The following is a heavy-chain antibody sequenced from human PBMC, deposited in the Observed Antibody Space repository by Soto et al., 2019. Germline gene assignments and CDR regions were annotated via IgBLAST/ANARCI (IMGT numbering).Heavy chain of an antibody. V-gene: IGHV4-30-4*08. CDR1: GDSITNDDYY. Sequence: QVQLQESGPGLVKPSQTLSLTCSVSGDSITNDDYYWTWIRQPPGKGLEWIGHIYYNGNTYYNPSLKSRLTLSLDTYQNQFSLHLTSVIAADSASYFCARATTVTSSFFYYGLDVWGQGTTVNVSS. CDR2: IYYNGNT. J-gene: IGHJ6*02. D-gene: IGHD4-17*01. CDR3: ARATTVTSSFFYYGLDV.